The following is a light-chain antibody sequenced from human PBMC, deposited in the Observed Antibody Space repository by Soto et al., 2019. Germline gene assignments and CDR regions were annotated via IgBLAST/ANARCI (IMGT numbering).Light chain of an antibody. Sequence: QSVLTQPPSVSAAPGQKVTISCSGSSSNIAKNYVYWYQQLPGTAPKLLIFDNDKRPSGIPDRFSGSKSGTSATLGITGLQTGDEADYYCGTWDISLSVVFGAGTQLTVL. V-gene: IGLV1-51*01. CDR1: SSNIAKNY. CDR2: DND. CDR3: GTWDISLSVV. J-gene: IGLJ2*01.